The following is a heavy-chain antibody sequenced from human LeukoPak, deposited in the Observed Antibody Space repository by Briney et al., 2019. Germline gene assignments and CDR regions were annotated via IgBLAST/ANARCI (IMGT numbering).Heavy chain of an antibody. J-gene: IGHJ4*02. V-gene: IGHV3-72*01. CDR3: ARLGEISGYSFGY. D-gene: IGHD3-22*01. CDR2: IRKKANSYTT. Sequence: GGPLRLSCAASGFSFSDHYMDWVRQAPQTGLEWVCRIRKKANSYTTEYAASVNGRSAISRDDSKNSLYLQMNSLKTQETATDYCARLGEISGYSFGYWGQGTLDSVSS. CDR1: GFSFSDHY.